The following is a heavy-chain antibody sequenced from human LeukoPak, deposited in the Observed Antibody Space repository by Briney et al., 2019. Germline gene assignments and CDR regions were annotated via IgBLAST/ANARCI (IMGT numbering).Heavy chain of an antibody. CDR3: ARHGIVDSSRKYYFDY. CDR1: GGSISSYY. V-gene: IGHV4-59*08. D-gene: IGHD6-13*01. Sequence: SETLSLTCTVSGGSISSYYWSWIRQPPGKGLEWIGYIYYSGSTNYNPSLKSRVTISVDTSKNQFSLDLSSVTAADTAVYYCARHGIVDSSRKYYFDYWGQGTLATVSS. J-gene: IGHJ4*02. CDR2: IYYSGST.